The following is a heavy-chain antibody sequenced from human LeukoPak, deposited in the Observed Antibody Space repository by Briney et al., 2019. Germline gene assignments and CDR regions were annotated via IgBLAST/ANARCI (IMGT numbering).Heavy chain of an antibody. CDR3: ARAMT. CDR2: IKPDGSDK. Sequence: GGSLRLSCAASGFTLSGYWMSWVRQAPGKGLEWVANIKPDGSDKAYVDSVKGRFTISRDNTKNSLYLQMSSLRAEDTAVYYCARAMTWGQGTLVTVSS. CDR1: GFTLSGYW. V-gene: IGHV3-7*01. J-gene: IGHJ5*02.